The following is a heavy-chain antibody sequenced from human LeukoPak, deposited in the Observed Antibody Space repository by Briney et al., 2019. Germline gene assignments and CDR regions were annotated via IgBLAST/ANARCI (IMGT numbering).Heavy chain of an antibody. J-gene: IGHJ4*02. CDR2: IIPILGIA. D-gene: IGHD4-17*01. V-gene: IGHV1-69*04. CDR1: GGTFSSYA. Sequence: ASVKVSCKASGGTFSSYAISWVRQAPGQGLEWMGRIIPILGIANYAQKFQGRVTITADKSTSTAYMEVSSLRSEDTAVYYCARAEGGYGDYWTDYWGQGTLVTVSS. CDR3: ARAEGGYGDYWTDY.